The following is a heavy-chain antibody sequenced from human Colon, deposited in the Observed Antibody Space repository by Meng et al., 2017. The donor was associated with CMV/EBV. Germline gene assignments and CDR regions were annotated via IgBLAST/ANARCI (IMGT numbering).Heavy chain of an antibody. CDR3: AGGSYQAWELLHY. CDR1: GGSCSEYY. Sequence: QEALREWDPGLLKPSAHLSLTCAVYGGSCSEYYWSWARHPPGRGLEWIGEIRHSGSTSYNYNSSLKSRVTISIDTSKNQFSLELTSVTAADTAVYYCAGGSYQAWELLHYWGQGTLVTVSS. V-gene: IGHV4-34*01. CDR2: IRHSGSTSY. J-gene: IGHJ4*02. D-gene: IGHD1-26*01.